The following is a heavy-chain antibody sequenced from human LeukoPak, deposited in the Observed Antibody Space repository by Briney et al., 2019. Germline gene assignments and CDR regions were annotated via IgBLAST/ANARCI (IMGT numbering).Heavy chain of an antibody. CDR3: ARVRSPPRAMIVVVIDY. V-gene: IGHV1-69*13. CDR1: GGTFSSYA. J-gene: IGHJ4*02. Sequence: ASVKVSCKASGGTFSSYAISWVRQAPGQGLEWMGGIIPIFGTANYAQKFQGRVTITADESTSTAYMELSSLRSEDTAVYYCARVRSPPRAMIVVVIDYWGQGTLVTVSS. D-gene: IGHD3-22*01. CDR2: IIPIFGTA.